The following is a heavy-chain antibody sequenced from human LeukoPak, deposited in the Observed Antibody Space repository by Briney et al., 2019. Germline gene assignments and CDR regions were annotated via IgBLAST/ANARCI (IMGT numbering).Heavy chain of an antibody. D-gene: IGHD6-13*01. CDR3: ARGPIAAAGPTFDY. J-gene: IGHJ4*02. V-gene: IGHV3-21*01. Sequence: PGGSLRLSCAASGFTFSSYSMNWVRQAPGKGLEWVSSISSSSSYIYYADSVKGRFTISRDNAKNSLYLQMNGLRAEDTAVYYCARGPIAAAGPTFDYWGQGTLVTVSS. CDR2: ISSSSSYI. CDR1: GFTFSSYS.